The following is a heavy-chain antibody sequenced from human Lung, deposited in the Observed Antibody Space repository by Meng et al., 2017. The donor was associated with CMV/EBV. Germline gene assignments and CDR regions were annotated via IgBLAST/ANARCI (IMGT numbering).Heavy chain of an antibody. CDR1: GFIFSTYG. V-gene: IGHV3-30*02. J-gene: IGHJ4*02. Sequence: GGSLRLSCAASGFIFSTYGMHWVRQAPGKGLEWVAFIRYDESDKYYADSVKGRFTISRDNSKNTLYLQMNSLRAEDTAVYYCAKWGSGSYFVSWGQGTLVTVSS. CDR3: AKWGSGSYFVS. CDR2: IRYDESDK. D-gene: IGHD1-26*01.